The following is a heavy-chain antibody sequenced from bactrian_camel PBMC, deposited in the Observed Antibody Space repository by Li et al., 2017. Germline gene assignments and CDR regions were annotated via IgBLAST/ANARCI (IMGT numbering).Heavy chain of an antibody. Sequence: VQLVESGGGLVQPGGSLRLSCGASGFTFSSYAMSWVRQAPGKGLEWVSSISGGSNTYYTNSVKGRFTIARDNTKNTVYLQLNSLKTEDMAMYYCASAWEADFSYWGQGTQVTVS. CDR2: ISGGSNT. J-gene: IGHJ6*01. CDR1: GFTFSSYA. CDR3: ASAWEADFSY. V-gene: IGHV3S11*01.